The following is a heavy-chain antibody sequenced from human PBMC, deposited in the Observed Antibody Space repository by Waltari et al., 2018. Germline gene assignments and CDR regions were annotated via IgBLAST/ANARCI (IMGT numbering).Heavy chain of an antibody. D-gene: IGHD1-26*01. Sequence: EVQLVESGGGLVQPGGSLRLSCAASGFTFSSYSMNWVRQAPGKGLEWVSYISSSSSTIYYADAVKGRFTISRDNAKNSLYLQMNSLRAEDTAVYYCAREGGMGATYFDYWGQGTLVTVSS. CDR2: ISSSSSTI. J-gene: IGHJ4*02. CDR1: GFTFSSYS. CDR3: AREGGMGATYFDY. V-gene: IGHV3-48*04.